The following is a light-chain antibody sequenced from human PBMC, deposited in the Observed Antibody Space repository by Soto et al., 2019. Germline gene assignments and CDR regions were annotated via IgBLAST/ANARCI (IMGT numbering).Light chain of an antibody. V-gene: IGLV2-14*01. CDR3: SSYTSSSSLDVV. J-gene: IGLJ2*01. Sequence: QSALTQPASVSGSPGQSITISCTGTISDGGGYNYVSWYQQHPGKAPKLMIYEVSNRPSGVSNRFSGSKSGNTASLTISGLQAEDEADYYCSSYTSSSSLDVVFGGGTKVTVL. CDR2: EVS. CDR1: ISDGGGYNY.